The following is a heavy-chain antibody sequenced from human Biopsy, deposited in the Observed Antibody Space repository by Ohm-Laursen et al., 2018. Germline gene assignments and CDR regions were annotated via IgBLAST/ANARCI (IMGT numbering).Heavy chain of an antibody. CDR2: MNQDGSEE. V-gene: IGHV3-7*04. CDR1: GFIFSRYW. CDR3: ARGPSGTAAGRVAS. D-gene: IGHD6-13*01. Sequence: SLRLSCAASGFIFSRYWMNWVRQTPEKGLEWVANMNQDGSEEHYVDSVKGRFTISRDNSKSSLYLQMNSLRDEDTAVYYCARGPSGTAAGRVASWGQGTLVTVSS. J-gene: IGHJ4*02.